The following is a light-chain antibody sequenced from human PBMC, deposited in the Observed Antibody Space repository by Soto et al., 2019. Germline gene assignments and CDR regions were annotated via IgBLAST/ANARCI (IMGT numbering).Light chain of an antibody. V-gene: IGLV1-44*01. CDR3: AAWDDSLIGPV. CDR1: SSNIGTNT. J-gene: IGLJ2*01. CDR2: SNN. Sequence: QSVLTQPPSASGTPGQRVTIFCSGSSSNIGTNTVNWYQQLPGTAPKLLIYSNNQWPSGVPDRFSGSKSGTSASLAISGLQSEDEADYYCAAWDDSLIGPVFGGGTKITVL.